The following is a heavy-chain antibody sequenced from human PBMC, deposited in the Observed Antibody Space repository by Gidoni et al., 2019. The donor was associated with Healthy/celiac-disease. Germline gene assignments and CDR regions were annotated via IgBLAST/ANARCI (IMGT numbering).Heavy chain of an antibody. J-gene: IGHJ4*02. CDR3: ARSRYRAVAGMTDFDY. CDR2: IYPGDSDT. Sequence: IIYPGDSDTRYSPSFQGQVTISADKSISTAYLQWSSLKASDTAMYYCARSRYRAVAGMTDFDYWGQGTLVTVSS. D-gene: IGHD6-19*01. V-gene: IGHV5-51*01.